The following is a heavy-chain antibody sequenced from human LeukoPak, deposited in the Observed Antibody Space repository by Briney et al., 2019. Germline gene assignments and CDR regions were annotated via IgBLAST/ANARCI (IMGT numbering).Heavy chain of an antibody. CDR3: AKVPTVSVATITYFDY. J-gene: IGHJ4*02. V-gene: IGHV3-74*01. CDR2: INPDGSTT. CDR1: GFTFSSYW. Sequence: GGSLRLSCAASGFTFSSYWMHWVRQAPGKGLVWVSRINPDGSTTTYADSVKGRFTISRDNAKNSLYLQMNSLRAEDTALYYCAKVPTVSVATITYFDYWGQGTLVTVSS. D-gene: IGHD5-12*01.